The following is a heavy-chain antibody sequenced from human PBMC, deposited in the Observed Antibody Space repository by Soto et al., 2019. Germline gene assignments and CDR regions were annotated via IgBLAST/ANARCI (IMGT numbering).Heavy chain of an antibody. V-gene: IGHV4-61*08. CDR2: VSSSGST. D-gene: IGHD6-19*01. CDR1: GDSVRSGDYH. J-gene: IGHJ4*02. CDR3: ARGRYSSGWFDC. Sequence: QVQLQESGPGLVKPSETLSLTCSVPGDSVRSGDYHWSWIWQPPGKGLEKIGHVSSSGSTNYNPSRKSPVTIALDTANNQFSLRLSSVTAADTAVYYCARGRYSSGWFDCWGQGTLVAVSS.